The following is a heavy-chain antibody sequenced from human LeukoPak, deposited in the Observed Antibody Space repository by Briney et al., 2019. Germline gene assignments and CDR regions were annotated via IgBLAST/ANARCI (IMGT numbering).Heavy chain of an antibody. Sequence: GESLKISCQASGYTFTRYWIGWVRQMPGKGLEWMGSIYPSDSDTRYSPSFQGQITISADKSISTAYLQWSSLKASDTAIYYCARGFGERAWFDPWGQGTLVSVSS. CDR3: ARGFGERAWFDP. D-gene: IGHD3-10*01. CDR2: IYPSDSDT. J-gene: IGHJ5*02. V-gene: IGHV5-51*06. CDR1: GYTFTRYW.